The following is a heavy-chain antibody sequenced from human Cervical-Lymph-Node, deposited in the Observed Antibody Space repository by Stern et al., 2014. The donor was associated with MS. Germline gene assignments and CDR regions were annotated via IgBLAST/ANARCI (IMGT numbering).Heavy chain of an antibody. CDR1: GGTFSSYV. Sequence: MQLVESGTEVKKPGSSVKVSCKASGGTFSSYVISWVRQAPGQGLEWMGGFIPPFGTANYAQKFQGSVTITAGAHTRTAYMELSILRSEDTAVYYCARVRHDFWSGDISSYPMDVWGQGTTVTVSS. V-gene: IGHV1-69*01. CDR3: ARVRHDFWSGDISSYPMDV. CDR2: FIPPFGTA. J-gene: IGHJ6*02. D-gene: IGHD3-3*01.